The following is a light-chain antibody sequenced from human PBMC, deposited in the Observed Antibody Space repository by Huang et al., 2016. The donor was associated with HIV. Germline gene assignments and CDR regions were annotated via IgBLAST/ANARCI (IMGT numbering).Light chain of an antibody. CDR1: QNVRNN. J-gene: IGKJ4*01. Sequence: EIMMTQSPATLSVSPGGRATLSCRASQNVRNNLAWYQQKTGQAPRLLIYETSTSASGIPARFTGSGSGTEFTLTISGLQSEDCAIYYCQQYDNWPPGLTFGGGTKVEI. V-gene: IGKV3D-15*01. CDR3: QQYDNWPPGLT. CDR2: ETS.